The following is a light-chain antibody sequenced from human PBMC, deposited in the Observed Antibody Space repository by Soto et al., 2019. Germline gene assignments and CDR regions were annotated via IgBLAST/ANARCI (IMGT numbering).Light chain of an antibody. CDR1: SGSIASNY. J-gene: IGLJ3*02. CDR3: QSYDDDNWV. V-gene: IGLV6-57*04. CDR2: EDN. Sequence: NFMLTQPYSVSESPGKTATISCTRSSGSIASNYVQWYQQRPGSAPTTLIYEDNQRLSGVPDRFSGSIDSSSNSASLTISGLQTEDEAEYYCQSYDDDNWVFGGGTKVTVL.